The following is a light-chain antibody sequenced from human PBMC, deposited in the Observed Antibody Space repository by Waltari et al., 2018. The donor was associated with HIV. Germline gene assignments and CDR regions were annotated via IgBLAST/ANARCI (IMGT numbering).Light chain of an antibody. CDR2: DAS. CDR3: QQYVNSPYT. Sequence: EIVLTQTPGTLSLYPGERATLSCRARQSVSSYLAWYQQKPGQAPRLLIYDASSRAIGIPDRFSGSGSGTDFTLTISRLEPEDFEVYYCQQYVNSPYTFGQGTKLEIK. V-gene: IGKV3-20*01. J-gene: IGKJ2*01. CDR1: QSVSSY.